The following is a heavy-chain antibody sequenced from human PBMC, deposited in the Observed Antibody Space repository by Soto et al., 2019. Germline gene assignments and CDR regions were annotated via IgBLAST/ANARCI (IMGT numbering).Heavy chain of an antibody. D-gene: IGHD4-17*01. J-gene: IGHJ4*02. Sequence: QVQLQESGPGLVKPSETLSLTCTVSGGSINIYSWSWIRQPPGKGLEWIGYIYYTGSTNYNPSLKSRVTISVDTSKNQFSLKLSSVTTADTAVYYCARHPYGDYEGLDYWGQGTLVTVSS. CDR2: IYYTGST. CDR1: GGSINIYS. V-gene: IGHV4-59*01. CDR3: ARHPYGDYEGLDY.